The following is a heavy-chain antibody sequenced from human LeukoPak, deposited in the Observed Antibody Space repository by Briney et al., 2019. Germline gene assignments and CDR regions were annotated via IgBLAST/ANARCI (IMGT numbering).Heavy chain of an antibody. V-gene: IGHV3-30-3*01. CDR3: ARDPQDSIAAAGTWRYYGMDV. Sequence: GGSLRLSCAASGFTFSSYAMHWVRQAPGKGLEWVAVISYDGSNKYYADSVKGRFTISRDNSKNTLYLQMNSLRAEDTAVYCCARDPQDSIAAAGTWRYYGMDVWGQGTTVTVSS. CDR2: ISYDGSNK. D-gene: IGHD6-13*01. J-gene: IGHJ6*02. CDR1: GFTFSSYA.